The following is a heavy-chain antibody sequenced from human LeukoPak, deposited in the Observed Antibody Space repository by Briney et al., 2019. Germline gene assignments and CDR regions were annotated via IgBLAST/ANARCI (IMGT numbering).Heavy chain of an antibody. CDR1: GDSISSYY. J-gene: IGHJ4*02. Sequence: SETLSLTCTVSGDSISSYYWSWIRQPPGKGLEWIGYIYYSGSTKYNPSLKSRVTISVDTSKNQFSLKLNSVTAADTAVYYCARDSIAAAGTDYWGQGTLVTVSS. CDR2: IYYSGST. D-gene: IGHD6-13*01. CDR3: ARDSIAAAGTDY. V-gene: IGHV4-59*01.